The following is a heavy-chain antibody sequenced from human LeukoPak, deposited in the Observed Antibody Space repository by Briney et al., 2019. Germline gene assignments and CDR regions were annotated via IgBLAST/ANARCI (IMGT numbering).Heavy chain of an antibody. CDR2: IYENGGTT. D-gene: IGHD1-26*01. CDR3: AKDRVGASIYYFDC. V-gene: IGHV3-23*01. CDR1: GFTFRSHA. Sequence: GGSLRLSCVGSGFTFRSHAMSWVRQAPEKGLEFVSGIYENGGTTYYADSVKGRFSISRDNSKNTLYLQMDSLRGEDTAVYYCAKDRVGASIYYFDCWGRGTLVTVSS. J-gene: IGHJ4*02.